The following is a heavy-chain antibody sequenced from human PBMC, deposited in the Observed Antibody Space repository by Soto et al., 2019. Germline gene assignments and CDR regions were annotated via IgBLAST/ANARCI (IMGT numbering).Heavy chain of an antibody. V-gene: IGHV5-51*03. Sequence: EVQLVQSGAEVKKPGESLKISCKGSGYNFTSYWIGWVRQMPGKGLEWMGIIYPGDSDTRYSPSFQGQVTISADKSINTAYLQWSSLKASDTAMYYCARRPRGSCSSTACYLDYWGQGTLVTVSS. CDR2: IYPGDSDT. D-gene: IGHD2-2*01. J-gene: IGHJ4*02. CDR1: GYNFTSYW. CDR3: ARRPRGSCSSTACYLDY.